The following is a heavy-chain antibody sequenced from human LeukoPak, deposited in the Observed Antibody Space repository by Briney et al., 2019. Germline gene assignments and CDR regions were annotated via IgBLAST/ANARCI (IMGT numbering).Heavy chain of an antibody. CDR3: ARLSPVGKAGPYDLHSLDV. CDR2: IYYSGTT. V-gene: IGHV4-59*13. Sequence: SETLSLTCTVSGGSINGYSWTWIRQPPGKGLELIGCIYYSGTTDSNPSLRSRVTMSTDTSNNQFSLKLRSVTAADAAKYYCARLSPVGKAGPYDLHSLDVCGQGTTVTVSS. D-gene: IGHD1-26*01. J-gene: IGHJ6*02. CDR1: GGSINGYS.